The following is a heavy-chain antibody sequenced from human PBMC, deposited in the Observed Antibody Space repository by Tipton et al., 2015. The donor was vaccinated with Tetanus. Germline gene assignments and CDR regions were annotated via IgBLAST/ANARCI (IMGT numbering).Heavy chain of an antibody. J-gene: IGHJ4*02. D-gene: IGHD1-26*01. V-gene: IGHV4-31*03. CDR2: IYNSGST. CDR3: ARDQARGARGWDHFDY. CDR1: GGSISSGGYY. Sequence: TLSLTCTVSGGSISSGGYYWSWIRQHTGKGLEWIGDIYNSGSTYYNPSLKSRVTISVDTSKNQFSLKLNSVTAADTAVYFCARDQARGARGWDHFDYWGQGTQVTVSS.